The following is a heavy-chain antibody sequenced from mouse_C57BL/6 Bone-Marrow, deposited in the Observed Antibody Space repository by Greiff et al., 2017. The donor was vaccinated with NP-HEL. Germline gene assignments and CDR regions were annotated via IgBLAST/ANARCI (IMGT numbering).Heavy chain of an antibody. CDR1: GFSLTSYG. D-gene: IGHD1-1*02. CDR3: VPYHYGYYGYFDV. V-gene: IGHV2-2*01. Sequence: VQLVESEPGLVQPSQSLSITCTVSGFSLTSYGVHWVRQSPGKGLEWLGVIWTGGSTDYNAAFISRLSISKDNSKSHGFLRMNSLQADDTARYYCVPYHYGYYGYFDVWGTGTTVTVSS. J-gene: IGHJ1*03. CDR2: IWTGGST.